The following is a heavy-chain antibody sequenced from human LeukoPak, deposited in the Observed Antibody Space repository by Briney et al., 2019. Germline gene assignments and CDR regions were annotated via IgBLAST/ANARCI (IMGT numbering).Heavy chain of an antibody. CDR2: IHSSGRT. V-gene: IGHV4-59*12. Sequence: SETLSLTCTVSGGPINDYYWSWIRQSPGKGLEWIGYIHSSGRTNSNPSLKSRVTIAVDTSKNQFSLNVRSVTAADTAVYYCARRPGYDGIDYWGQGTLVTVSS. J-gene: IGHJ4*02. CDR1: GGPINDYY. CDR3: ARRPGYDGIDY. D-gene: IGHD1-26*01.